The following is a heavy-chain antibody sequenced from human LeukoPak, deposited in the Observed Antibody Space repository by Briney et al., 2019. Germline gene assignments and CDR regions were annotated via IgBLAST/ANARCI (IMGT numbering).Heavy chain of an antibody. Sequence: SETLSLTCTVSGGSISSSSSYWGWIRQPPGKGLEWTGSAYFTGSTNYNPSLKTRVTVSLDTSKNQFSLRLTSVTAADTAVYYCAKPGHSYYYTPGDFSWGQGTLVTVSS. V-gene: IGHV4-39*01. CDR3: AKPGHSYYYTPGDFS. J-gene: IGHJ5*02. CDR1: GGSISSSSSY. CDR2: AYFTGST. D-gene: IGHD3-22*01.